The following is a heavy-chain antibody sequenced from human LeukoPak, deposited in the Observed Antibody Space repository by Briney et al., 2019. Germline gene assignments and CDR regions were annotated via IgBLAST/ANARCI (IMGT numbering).Heavy chain of an antibody. V-gene: IGHV3-53*01. CDR1: GLSVTSNY. Sequence: GGSLRLSCAASGLSVTSNYMGWVRQAPGKGLDWVSVIYSDSSASTYYTDSVQGRFTISRDRSRNMVFLQMNSLRVEDTAVYYCAREACAREALTRPWLPYGMDVWGQGTTVTVSS. CDR2: IYSDSSAST. D-gene: IGHD1-14*01. CDR3: AREACAREALTRPWLPYGMDV. J-gene: IGHJ6*02.